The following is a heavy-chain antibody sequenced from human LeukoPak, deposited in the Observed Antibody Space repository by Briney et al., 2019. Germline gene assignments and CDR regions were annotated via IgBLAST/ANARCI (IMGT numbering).Heavy chain of an antibody. Sequence: ASVKVSCKASGYTFTSYAMHWVRQAPGQRLEWMGWINAGNGNTKYSQKFQGRVTITRDTSASTAYMELSSLRSEDTAVYYCARDRKYSSSLDYWGQGTLVTVSS. CDR1: GYTFTSYA. CDR2: INAGNGNT. D-gene: IGHD6-13*01. V-gene: IGHV1-3*01. J-gene: IGHJ4*02. CDR3: ARDRKYSSSLDY.